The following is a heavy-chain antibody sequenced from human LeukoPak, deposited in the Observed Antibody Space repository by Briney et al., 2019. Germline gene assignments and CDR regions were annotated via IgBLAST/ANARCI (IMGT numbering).Heavy chain of an antibody. D-gene: IGHD3-22*01. CDR2: ISSDGSKI. CDR3: ARDDSSGFYYERGRDFDY. Sequence: GGSLRLSCAASGFIFSNYAMHWVRQAPGKGLEWVALISSDGSKIYYADSVRGRFTISRDNAKNSLYLEMNSLRAEDTAIYYCARDDSSGFYYERGRDFDYWGQGTLVTVSS. CDR1: GFIFSNYA. V-gene: IGHV3-30*04. J-gene: IGHJ4*02.